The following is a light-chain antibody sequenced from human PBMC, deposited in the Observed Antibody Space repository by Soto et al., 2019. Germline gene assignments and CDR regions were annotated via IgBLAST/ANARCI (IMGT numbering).Light chain of an antibody. CDR1: QSLLHSKGYNY. CDR3: MQALQTPLT. J-gene: IGKJ4*01. Sequence: DIVMTQSPLSLPVTPGERASISCRSSQSLLHSKGYNYLDWYLQKPGQSPQLLIYLGSNRASGVPDRFSGSGSGTDFTLKISRVEAEDVGVYYCMQALQTPLTFGGGTKVDIK. CDR2: LGS. V-gene: IGKV2-28*01.